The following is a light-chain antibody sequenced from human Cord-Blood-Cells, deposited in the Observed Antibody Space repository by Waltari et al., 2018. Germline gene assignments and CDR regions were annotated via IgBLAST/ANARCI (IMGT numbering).Light chain of an antibody. CDR3: QKYYSTPYT. CDR1: QSVLYSSNNRND. V-gene: IGKV4-1*01. CDR2: WAS. J-gene: IGKJ2*01. Sequence: DIVMTQAPDSLAVSLGERATNNCKASQSVLYSSNNRNDLAWYQQKPGQPPKLLIYWASTRESGVPDRFSGSGSGTDFTLTISSLQAEDVAVYYCQKYYSTPYTFGQGTKLEIK.